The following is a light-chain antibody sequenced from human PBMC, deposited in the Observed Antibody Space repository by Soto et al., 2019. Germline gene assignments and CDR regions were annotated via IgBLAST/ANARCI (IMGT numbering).Light chain of an antibody. Sequence: QSALTQPRSVSGSPGQSVTISCTGTSSDVGGYNYVSWYQQHPGKAPKLMIYYVSKRPSGVPDRFSGSKSGNTASLTISGLQAEDEADYYCCSYAGSYTVFGGGTQLTVL. V-gene: IGLV2-11*01. CDR1: SSDVGGYNY. CDR2: YVS. CDR3: CSYAGSYTV. J-gene: IGLJ2*01.